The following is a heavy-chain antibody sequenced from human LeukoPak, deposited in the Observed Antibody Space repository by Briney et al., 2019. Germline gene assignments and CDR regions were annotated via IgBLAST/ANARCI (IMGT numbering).Heavy chain of an antibody. CDR3: ARDLLGYCSSTSCNEFDY. Sequence: GASVKVSCKASGYTFTGYYMHWVRQAPGQGLEWMGWINPNSGGTNYAQKFQGRVTMTRDTSISTAYMELSMLRSDDTAVYYCARDLLGYCSSTSCNEFDYWGQGTLVTVSS. D-gene: IGHD2-2*01. CDR1: GYTFTGYY. J-gene: IGHJ4*02. V-gene: IGHV1-2*02. CDR2: INPNSGGT.